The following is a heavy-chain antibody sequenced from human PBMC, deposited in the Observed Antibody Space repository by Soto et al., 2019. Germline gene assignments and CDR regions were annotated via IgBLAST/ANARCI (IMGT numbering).Heavy chain of an antibody. CDR2: TYYRSKWYN. J-gene: IGHJ6*02. Sequence: SQTLSLTCAISGDSVSSNSAAWNWIRQSPSRGLEWLGRTYYRSKWYNDYAVSVKSRITINPDTSKNQFSLQLNSVTPEDTAVYYCARDGGVVPAALYYYGMGVWGQGTTVTVSS. D-gene: IGHD2-2*01. CDR3: ARDGGVVPAALYYYGMGV. CDR1: GDSVSSNSAA. V-gene: IGHV6-1*01.